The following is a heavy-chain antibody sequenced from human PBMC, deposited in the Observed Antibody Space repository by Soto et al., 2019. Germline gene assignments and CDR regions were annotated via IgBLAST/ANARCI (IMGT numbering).Heavy chain of an antibody. CDR3: ARSRTAAAAGPFDY. D-gene: IGHD6-13*01. CDR2: IYYNGST. V-gene: IGHV4-59*01. J-gene: IGHJ4*02. CDR1: GGSISSYY. Sequence: SETLSLTCTVSGGSISSYYWNWIRQPPGKGLEWIGYIYYNGSTNHNPSLKSRVTTSVDTSKNQFSLKLSSVTAADTAVYYCARSRTAAAAGPFDYWGQGTLVTVS.